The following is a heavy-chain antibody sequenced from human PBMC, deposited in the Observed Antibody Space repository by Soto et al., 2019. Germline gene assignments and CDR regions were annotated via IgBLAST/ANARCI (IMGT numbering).Heavy chain of an antibody. Sequence: QVQLVESGGGVVQPGRSLRLSCAASGFTFSSYGMHWVRQAPGKGLEWVAVISYDGSNKYYADSVKGRFTISRDNSKNTLYLQMNSLRAEDTAVYYCAKGIKGQGYLSYWGQGTLVTVSS. CDR3: AKGIKGQGYLSY. CDR2: ISYDGSNK. D-gene: IGHD5-12*01. CDR1: GFTFSSYG. J-gene: IGHJ4*02. V-gene: IGHV3-30*18.